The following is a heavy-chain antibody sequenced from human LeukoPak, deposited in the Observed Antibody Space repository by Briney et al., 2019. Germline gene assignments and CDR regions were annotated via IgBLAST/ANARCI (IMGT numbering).Heavy chain of an antibody. D-gene: IGHD3-22*01. CDR2: ISPTSAYI. Sequence: GGSLRLSCAATGFTSSGHSMNWVRQAPGKGLDWVSSISPTSAYIYYQDSVKGRFTISRDDAKNSLYLEMDSLRAEDTAVYYCARTIYYYESTSYFSDAFDVWGQGTMVTVSS. J-gene: IGHJ3*01. CDR1: GFTSSGHS. CDR3: ARTIYYYESTSYFSDAFDV. V-gene: IGHV3-21*01.